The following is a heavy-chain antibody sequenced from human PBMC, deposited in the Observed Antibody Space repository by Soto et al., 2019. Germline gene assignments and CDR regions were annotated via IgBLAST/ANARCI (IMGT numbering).Heavy chain of an antibody. CDR2: ISWNSGSI. V-gene: IGHV3-9*03. CDR3: AKYVIWFYYYYYMDF. Sequence: PRLSCAASGFTFDDYAMHWVRQAPGKGLEWVSGISWNSGSIGYADSVKGRFTISRDNAKNSLYLQMNSLRAEDMALYYCAKYVIWFYYYYYMDFWGKGTTVTVSS. CDR1: GFTFDDYA. D-gene: IGHD2-21*01. J-gene: IGHJ6*03.